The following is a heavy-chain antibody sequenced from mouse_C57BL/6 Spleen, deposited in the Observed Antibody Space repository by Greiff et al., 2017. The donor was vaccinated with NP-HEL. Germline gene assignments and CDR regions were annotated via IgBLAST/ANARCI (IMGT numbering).Heavy chain of an antibody. V-gene: IGHV5-17*01. CDR2: ISSGSSTI. CDR3: ARGSPITTVVATGYFDV. J-gene: IGHJ1*03. D-gene: IGHD1-1*01. Sequence: DVHLVESGGGLVKPGGSLKLSCAASGFTFSDYGMHWVCQAPEKGLEWVAYISSGSSTIYYADTVKGRFTISRDNAKNTLFLQMTSRRSEDTAMYYCARGSPITTVVATGYFDVWGTGTTVTVSS. CDR1: GFTFSDYG.